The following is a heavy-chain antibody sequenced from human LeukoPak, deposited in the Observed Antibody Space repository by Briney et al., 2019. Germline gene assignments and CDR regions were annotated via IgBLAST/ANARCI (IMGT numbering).Heavy chain of an antibody. CDR3: ARDYERRGSSSVDY. D-gene: IGHD6-13*01. CDR1: GFTFSSYE. V-gene: IGHV3-48*03. Sequence: GGSLRLSCAASGFTFSSYEMNWVRQAPGKGLEWVSYISSSGSTKYYADSVKGRFTISRDNAKNSLYLQMNSLRAEDTAVYYCARDYERRGSSSVDYWGQGTLVTVSS. CDR2: ISSSGSTK. J-gene: IGHJ4*02.